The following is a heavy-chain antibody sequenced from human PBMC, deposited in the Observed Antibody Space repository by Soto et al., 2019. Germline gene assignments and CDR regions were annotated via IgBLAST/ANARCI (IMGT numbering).Heavy chain of an antibody. CDR2: MNPSSGKT. CDR1: GVTFGNYE. J-gene: IGHJ6*03. Sequence: QVLLMQSGAEVRKPGASVTVSCEASGVTFGNYEINWVRQAPGQGLEWMGWMNPSSGKTGYAQKSQGRVTMTRITSTNKAYMELRCLPSEDTAVYYCAQKADFFHYHMDVWGEGTTVTVS. V-gene: IGHV1-8*01. CDR3: AQKADFFHYHMDV.